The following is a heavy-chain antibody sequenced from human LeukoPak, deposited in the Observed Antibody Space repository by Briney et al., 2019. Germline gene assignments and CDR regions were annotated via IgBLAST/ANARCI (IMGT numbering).Heavy chain of an antibody. Sequence: GGSLRLPCAASRFTFTNYSMNWVRQAPGKGLEWVSGISGNSVSTYYADSVKGRLTISRDNSKNTLFLQMSSLRAEDTAVYYCARAYSSSWYDFWGQGTLVTVSS. CDR3: ARAYSSSWYDF. CDR1: RFTFTNYS. J-gene: IGHJ5*01. CDR2: ISGNSVST. D-gene: IGHD6-13*01. V-gene: IGHV3-23*01.